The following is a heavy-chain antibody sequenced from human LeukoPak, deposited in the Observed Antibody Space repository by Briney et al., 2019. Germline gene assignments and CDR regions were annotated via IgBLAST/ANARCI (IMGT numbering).Heavy chain of an antibody. CDR3: ARADWDTAMIDY. V-gene: IGHV3-23*01. CDR2: ITSSGGST. Sequence: PGGSLRLSCAASGFTFSSYAMSWVRQAPGKGLEWVSAITSSGGSTYYADSVKGRFTISRDNSKNMLYLQMNSLRAENTAVYYRARADWDTAMIDYWGQGTLVTVSS. CDR1: GFTFSSYA. J-gene: IGHJ4*02. D-gene: IGHD5-18*01.